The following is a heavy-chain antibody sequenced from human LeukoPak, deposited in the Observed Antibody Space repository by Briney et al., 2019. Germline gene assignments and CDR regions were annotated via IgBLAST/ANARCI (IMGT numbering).Heavy chain of an antibody. CDR3: GIAGVVTTIDY. CDR1: GYTFTGYY. V-gene: IGHV1-2*06. J-gene: IGHJ4*02. CDR2: INPNSGGT. Sequence: ASVKVSCKASGYTFTGYYMHWVRQAPGQGLEWMGRINPNSGGTNYAQKFQGRVTMTRDTSISTAYMELSSLRSDDTAVYYCGIAGVVTTIDYWGQGTLVTVSS. D-gene: IGHD3-3*01.